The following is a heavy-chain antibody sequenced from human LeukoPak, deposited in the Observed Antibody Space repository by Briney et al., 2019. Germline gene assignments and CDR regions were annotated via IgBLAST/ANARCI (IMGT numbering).Heavy chain of an antibody. CDR1: VYTFTSYG. CDR2: LITGSGNT. V-gene: IGHV1-18*01. Sequence: ASEKVSREASVYTFTSYGISWVRHAPGQGLVWMGWLITGSGNTNYAQKFQGRVTLTTDTTTSTVYMDLRSLRSDDTAVYYCARGRGRTMIRGVNDYWGQGTLVTVSS. CDR3: ARGRGRTMIRGVNDY. D-gene: IGHD3-10*01. J-gene: IGHJ4*02.